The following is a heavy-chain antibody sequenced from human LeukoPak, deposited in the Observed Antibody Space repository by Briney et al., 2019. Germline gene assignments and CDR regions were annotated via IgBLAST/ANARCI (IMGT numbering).Heavy chain of an antibody. CDR3: VRGSAAAKNAFDV. V-gene: IGHV3-74*01. CDR1: GFTFSSYW. CDR2: INTDGSST. J-gene: IGHJ3*01. D-gene: IGHD6-13*01. Sequence: GGSLRLSCAASGFTFSSYWMHWVRQAPGKGLVWVSRINTDGSSTNYATSVKGRFTMSRDNAKNTLHLQMSSLTAEDTAVYYCVRGSAAAKNAFDVWGQGTMVSVSS.